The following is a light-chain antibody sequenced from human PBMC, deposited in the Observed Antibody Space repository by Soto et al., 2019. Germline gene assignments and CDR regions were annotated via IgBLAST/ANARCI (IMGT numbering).Light chain of an antibody. CDR1: QSLSSW. CDR3: QQYNSYSRT. J-gene: IGKJ1*01. Sequence: DIQMTHSPSTLSASVGDRVTITCRASQSLSSWLAWYQQKPGKAPKLLIYKASSLESGVPSRFSGSGSGTEFTLTISSLQPDDFATYYCQQYNSYSRTFGQGTRVEVK. CDR2: KAS. V-gene: IGKV1-5*03.